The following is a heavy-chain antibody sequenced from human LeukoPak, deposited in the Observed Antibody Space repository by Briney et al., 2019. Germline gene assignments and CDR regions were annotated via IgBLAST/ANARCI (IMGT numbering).Heavy chain of an antibody. Sequence: GGSLRLSCAASGFTFSSYGMHWVRQAPGKGLEWVAFIRYDGSNKYYADSVKGRFTISRDNSKNTLYLQMNSLRAEDTAVYYCAREKYSYGPGGDYWGQGTLVTVSS. CDR2: IRYDGSNK. D-gene: IGHD5-18*01. CDR3: AREKYSYGPGGDY. J-gene: IGHJ4*02. CDR1: GFTFSSYG. V-gene: IGHV3-30*02.